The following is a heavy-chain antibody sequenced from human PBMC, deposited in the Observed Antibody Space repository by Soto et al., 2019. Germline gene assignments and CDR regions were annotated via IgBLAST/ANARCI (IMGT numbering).Heavy chain of an antibody. CDR1: GGSISSGDYY. V-gene: IGHV4-30-4*01. D-gene: IGHD2-2*01. CDR2: IYYSGST. J-gene: IGHJ4*02. Sequence: QVQLQESGPGLVKPSQTLSLTCTVSGGSISSGDYYWSWIRQPPGKGLEWIGYIYYSGSTYYNPSLKSRVTILVDTSKNQFSLKLSSVTAADTAVYYCAREGPGYCIRTSCYYVDYWGQGTLVTVSS. CDR3: AREGPGYCIRTSCYYVDY.